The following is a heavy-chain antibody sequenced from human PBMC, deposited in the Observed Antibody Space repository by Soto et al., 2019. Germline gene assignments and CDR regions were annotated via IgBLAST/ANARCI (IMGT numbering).Heavy chain of an antibody. CDR2: ISYDGSDK. CDR3: ARRAGDSYYAIDV. Sequence: VQLVESGGGEVQPGRSLRLSCAASGFTYTDFALHWVRQAPGKGLEWVAIISYDGSDKYYADSVKGRFAISRDNPKNTLYLEMNRLRPEETAVYFCARRAGDSYYAIDVWGQGTTVTVFS. J-gene: IGHJ6*02. D-gene: IGHD3-10*01. CDR1: GFTYTDFA. V-gene: IGHV3-30*09.